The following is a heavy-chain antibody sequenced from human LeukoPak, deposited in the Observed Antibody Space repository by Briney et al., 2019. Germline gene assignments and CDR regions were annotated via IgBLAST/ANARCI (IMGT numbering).Heavy chain of an antibody. D-gene: IGHD1-26*01. Sequence: PGGSLSLSWAASGFTFISYPMHWVRQAPAKGLEGWAFIRYDGSNKYYADSVKGRFTISRDNAKNSVYLQMNNLRAADTALYYCTRDPAYYLRYGYFDYWGQGILVTVSS. J-gene: IGHJ4*02. CDR2: IRYDGSNK. CDR1: GFTFISYP. CDR3: TRDPAYYLRYGYFDY. V-gene: IGHV3-30*02.